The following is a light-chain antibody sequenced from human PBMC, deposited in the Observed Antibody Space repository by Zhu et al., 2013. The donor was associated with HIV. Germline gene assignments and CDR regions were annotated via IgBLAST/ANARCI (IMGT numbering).Light chain of an antibody. V-gene: IGKV3-20*01. Sequence: EIVMTQSPATLSVSPGESATLSCRASQSVSSNLAWYQHKPGQAPRLLIYGASSRATGIPDRFSGSGSGTDFTLTISRLEPEDFAVYYCQQYGSSPLCSFGQGTKLEIK. J-gene: IGKJ2*04. CDR2: GAS. CDR1: QSVSSN. CDR3: QQYGSSPLCS.